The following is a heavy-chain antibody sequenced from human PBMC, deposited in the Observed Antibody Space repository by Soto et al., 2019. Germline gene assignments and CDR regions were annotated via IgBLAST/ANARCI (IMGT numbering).Heavy chain of an antibody. J-gene: IGHJ6*02. Sequence: PSETLSLTCAVSGGSVSSGVFSWNWIRQPPGQGLEWIGYISHGGSPHYTPSLRGRVSISVDRSTNVISLNLNSMTPPETAVYSWARGHSYYAMDAWGQGTTVTLSS. V-gene: IGHV4-30-2*01. CDR2: ISHGGSP. CDR1: GGSVSSGVFS. CDR3: ARGHSYYAMDA.